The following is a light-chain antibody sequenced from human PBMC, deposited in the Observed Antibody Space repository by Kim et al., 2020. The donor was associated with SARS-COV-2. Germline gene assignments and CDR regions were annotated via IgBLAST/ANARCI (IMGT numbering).Light chain of an antibody. J-gene: IGLJ1*01. Sequence: QSVTISCPGPSSALGPYNYLPCYRQPPGKASKLLIFAVITRPPGLPDLFSGSKSGNTSSLAVSGLQAEYEADYYCSSLTDSYTLYVYGTETKVTVL. CDR2: AVI. CDR1: SSALGPYNY. V-gene: IGLV2-8*01. CDR3: SSLTDSYTLYV.